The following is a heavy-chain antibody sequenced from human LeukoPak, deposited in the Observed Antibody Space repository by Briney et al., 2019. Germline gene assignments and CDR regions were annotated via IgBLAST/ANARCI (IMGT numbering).Heavy chain of an antibody. J-gene: IGHJ4*02. CDR1: GGTFSCYA. CDR3: ARVDCGGTSCKVLPEY. CDR2: IIPIFGTA. V-gene: IGHV1-69*05. D-gene: IGHD2-2*01. Sequence: SVKVSCQASGGTFSCYAISWVRQAPGQGLEWMGGIIPIFGTANYAQKFQGRVTITTDESTSTGYMELSSLRSEDTAVYYCARVDCGGTSCKVLPEYWGQGTLVTVSS.